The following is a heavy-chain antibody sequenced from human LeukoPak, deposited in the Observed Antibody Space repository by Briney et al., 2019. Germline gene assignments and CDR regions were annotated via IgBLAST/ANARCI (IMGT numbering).Heavy chain of an antibody. D-gene: IGHD4-17*01. Sequence: SETLFLTCTVSGGSIYSSSYYWGWIRQPPGKGLKWIGNIYYSGSTYYNPSLRSRVTISVDTSKNQFSLKLSSVTAADTAVYYCARPDDYGDYPVGYWGQGTLVTASS. CDR3: ARPDDYGDYPVGY. J-gene: IGHJ4*02. CDR1: GGSIYSSSYY. CDR2: IYYSGST. V-gene: IGHV4-39*01.